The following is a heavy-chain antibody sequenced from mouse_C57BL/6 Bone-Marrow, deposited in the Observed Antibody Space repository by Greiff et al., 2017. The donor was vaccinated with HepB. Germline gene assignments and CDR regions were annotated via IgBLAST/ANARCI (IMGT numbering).Heavy chain of an antibody. V-gene: IGHV5-16*01. J-gene: IGHJ2*01. D-gene: IGHD1-1*01. CDR2: INYDGSST. Sequence: DVHLVESEGGLVQPGSSMKLSCTASGFTFSDYYMAWVRQVPEKGLEWVANINYDGSSTYYLDSLKSRFIISRDNAKNILYLQMSSLKSEDTATYYCARGGTTVVPYFDYWGQGTTLTVSS. CDR1: GFTFSDYY. CDR3: ARGGTTVVPYFDY.